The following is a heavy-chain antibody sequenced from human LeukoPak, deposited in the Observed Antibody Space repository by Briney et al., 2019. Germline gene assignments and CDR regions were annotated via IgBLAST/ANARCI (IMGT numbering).Heavy chain of an antibody. J-gene: IGHJ4*02. D-gene: IGHD3-22*01. Sequence: ASVTVSCKASGYTFTSYGISWVRQAPGQGLEWMGWISDYNGNTNYAQKLQGRVTITTDTSTSTAYMELRSLRSDDTAVYYCARENYYDSIGYPTSDYWGQGTLVTVSS. CDR1: GYTFTSYG. CDR2: ISDYNGNT. CDR3: ARENYYDSIGYPTSDY. V-gene: IGHV1-18*01.